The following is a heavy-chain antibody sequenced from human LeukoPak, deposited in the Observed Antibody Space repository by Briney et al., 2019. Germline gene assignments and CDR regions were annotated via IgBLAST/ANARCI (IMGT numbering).Heavy chain of an antibody. CDR2: ISAYNGNT. Sequence: ASVKVSCKASGYTFTSYGISWVRQAPGQGLEWMGWISAYNGNTNYAQKLQGRVTMTTDTSTSTAYIELRSLRSDDTAVYYCVGTGRFFDWLLQSDYWGQGTLVTVSS. CDR1: GYTFTSYG. CDR3: VGTGRFFDWLLQSDY. D-gene: IGHD3-9*01. V-gene: IGHV1-18*01. J-gene: IGHJ4*02.